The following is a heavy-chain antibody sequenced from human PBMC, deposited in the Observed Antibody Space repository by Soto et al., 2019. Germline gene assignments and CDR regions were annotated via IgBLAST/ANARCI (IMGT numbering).Heavy chain of an antibody. J-gene: IGHJ4*02. CDR3: AKGSIESSASVDN. D-gene: IGHD1-26*01. CDR2: ISARGGGL. V-gene: IGHV3-23*01. CDR1: GFSFSSYA. Sequence: EVQLLESGGGLVQPGGSLRLSCAASGFSFSSYAMVWVRQAPGKGLEWVSVISARGGGLYFADSVKGRFTISRDNSKNVLSLEMTSRRAEDTVTYFCAKGSIESSASVDNWGQGTLVVVSS.